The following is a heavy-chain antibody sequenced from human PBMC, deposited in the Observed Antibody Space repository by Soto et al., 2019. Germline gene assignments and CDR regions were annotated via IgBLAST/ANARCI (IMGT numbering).Heavy chain of an antibody. J-gene: IGHJ4*02. CDR1: GGSISSGGYS. D-gene: IGHD3-22*01. Sequence: PSETLSLTCAVSGGSISSGGYSWSWIRQPPGEGLEWIGYIYHSGSTYYNPSLKSRVTISVDRSKNQFSLKLSSVTAADTAVYYCARGDSSGYYPNFDYWGQGTLVTVSS. V-gene: IGHV4-30-2*01. CDR2: IYHSGST. CDR3: ARGDSSGYYPNFDY.